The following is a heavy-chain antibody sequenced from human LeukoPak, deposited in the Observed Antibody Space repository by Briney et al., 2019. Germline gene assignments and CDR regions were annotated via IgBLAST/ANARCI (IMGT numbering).Heavy chain of an antibody. CDR2: VYSADST. Sequence: PGGSLRLSCAASGFTFSHYYMSWIRQAPGKGLEWVSIVYSADSTFYADSVKGRFTISRDKSKNTLYLQMNSLRAEDTAMYYCARDRGGGYHAGIFYWGQGTLVTVSS. CDR3: ARDRGGGYHAGIFY. J-gene: IGHJ4*02. CDR1: GFTFSHYY. D-gene: IGHD5-12*01. V-gene: IGHV3-66*01.